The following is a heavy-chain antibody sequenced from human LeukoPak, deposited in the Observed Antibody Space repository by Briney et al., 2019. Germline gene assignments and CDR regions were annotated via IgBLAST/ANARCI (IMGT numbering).Heavy chain of an antibody. J-gene: IGHJ4*02. CDR1: GFNFGSFG. CDR3: AKDLLTGYGDFDY. V-gene: IGHV3-23*01. Sequence: GGSLRLSCAASGFNFGSFGMHWVRQAPGKGLEWVAGLSGSGGTTYYPDSVKGRFTISRDNSKNTLYLQITSLRVEDTALYFCAKDLLTGYGDFDYWGQGTLVTVSS. CDR2: LSGSGGTT. D-gene: IGHD3-9*01.